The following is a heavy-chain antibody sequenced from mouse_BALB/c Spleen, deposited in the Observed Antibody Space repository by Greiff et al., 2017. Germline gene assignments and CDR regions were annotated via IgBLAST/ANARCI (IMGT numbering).Heavy chain of an antibody. Sequence: VQGVESGAELVRPGSSVKISCKASGYAFSSYWMNWVKQRPGQGLEWIGQIYPGDGDTNYNGKFKGKATLTADKSSSTAYMQLSSLTSEDSAVYFCARGGVRHYWYFDVWGAGTTVTVSS. CDR1: GYAFSSYW. D-gene: IGHD2-14*01. CDR3: ARGGVRHYWYFDV. J-gene: IGHJ1*01. V-gene: IGHV1-80*01. CDR2: IYPGDGDT.